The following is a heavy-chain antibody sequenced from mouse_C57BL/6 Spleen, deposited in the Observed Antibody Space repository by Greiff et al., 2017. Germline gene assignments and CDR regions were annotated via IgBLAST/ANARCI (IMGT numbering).Heavy chain of an antibody. CDR3: ARERGGY. Sequence: DVQLVESGGGLVKPGGSLKLSCAASGFTFSSYAMSWVRQTPEKRLEWVATISDGGSYTYYPDNVKGRFTITRDNAKNNLYLQMSHLKSEDTAMYYCARERGGYWGQGTTLTVSS. CDR2: ISDGGSYT. CDR1: GFTFSSYA. J-gene: IGHJ2*01. V-gene: IGHV5-4*01.